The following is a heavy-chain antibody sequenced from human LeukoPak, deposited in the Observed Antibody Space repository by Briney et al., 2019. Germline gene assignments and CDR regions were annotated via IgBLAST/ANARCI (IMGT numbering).Heavy chain of an antibody. D-gene: IGHD3-3*01. CDR2: IYQSGST. J-gene: IGHJ4*02. CDR1: GYSISSGHY. V-gene: IGHV4-38-2*02. CDR3: ARRSPNFWSGYPNYYFDY. Sequence: SETLSLTCTVSGYSISSGHYWGWIRQPPGKGLEWIGTIYQSGSTYFNPSLKSRVTILVDTAKNQFSLKLSSVTAADTAVYYCARRSPNFWSGYPNYYFDYWGQGTLVTVSS.